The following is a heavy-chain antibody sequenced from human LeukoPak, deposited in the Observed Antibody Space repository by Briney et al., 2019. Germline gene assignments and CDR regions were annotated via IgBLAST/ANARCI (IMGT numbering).Heavy chain of an antibody. CDR1: GYTFTSYG. CDR3: ARDLQRHYYDSSGPMGI. D-gene: IGHD3-22*01. V-gene: IGHV1-18*01. J-gene: IGHJ3*02. CDR2: ISAYNGNT. Sequence: ASVEVSCKASGYTFTSYGISWVRQAPGQGLEWMGWISAYNGNTNYAQKLQGRVTMTTDTSTSTAYMELRSLRSDDTAVYYCARDLQRHYYDSSGPMGIWGQGTMVTVSS.